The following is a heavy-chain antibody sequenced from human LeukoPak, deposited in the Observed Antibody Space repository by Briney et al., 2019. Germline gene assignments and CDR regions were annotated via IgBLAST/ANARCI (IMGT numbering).Heavy chain of an antibody. D-gene: IGHD1-26*01. Sequence: SETLSITCAVYGGSFSGYYWSWIRQPPGGGLEWIGEINHSGSTNYNPSLKRRVTISVDTHKNQFSLKLSSVTAADTAVCYCTRGLYYSYSGSYYFDYSGEGTLGTASS. CDR3: TRGLYYSYSGSYYFDY. V-gene: IGHV4-34*01. CDR1: GGSFSGYY. CDR2: INHSGST. J-gene: IGHJ4*02.